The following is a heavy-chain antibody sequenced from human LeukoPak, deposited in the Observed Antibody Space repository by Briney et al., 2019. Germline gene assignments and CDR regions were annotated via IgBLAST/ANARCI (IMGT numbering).Heavy chain of an antibody. CDR1: GGSFSGYY. J-gene: IGHJ4*02. CDR2: INHSGST. D-gene: IGHD2-2*01. Sequence: PSETLSLTCAVYGGSFSGYYWSWIRQPPGKGLEWIGEINHSGSTNYNPSLKSRVTISVDTSTNQFSLKLSSVTAADTAVYYCARGGLYCSSTSCYRRRFDYWGQGTLVTVSS. V-gene: IGHV4-34*01. CDR3: ARGGLYCSSTSCYRRRFDY.